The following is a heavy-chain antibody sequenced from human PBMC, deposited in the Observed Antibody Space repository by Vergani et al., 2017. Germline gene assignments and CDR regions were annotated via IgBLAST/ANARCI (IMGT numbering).Heavy chain of an antibody. CDR3: ANEGSANRIRGWLDH. V-gene: IGHV3-30*02. CDR2: IQYDGSDI. CDR1: GFNFPSFT. J-gene: IGHJ4*02. D-gene: IGHD3-10*01. Sequence: LVQSGGGLVTPGGSLRLSCAASGFNFPSFTMNWVRQAPGMGLEWVAFIQYDGSDIFYADFVEGRFTISRDNSKNSLYLQMRSLRFDDTAVYYCANEGSANRIRGWLDHWGQGALVTVSS.